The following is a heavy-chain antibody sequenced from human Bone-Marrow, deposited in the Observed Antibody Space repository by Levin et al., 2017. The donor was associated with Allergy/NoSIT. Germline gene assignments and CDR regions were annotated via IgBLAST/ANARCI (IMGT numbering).Heavy chain of an antibody. J-gene: IGHJ6*02. V-gene: IGHV3-48*04. CDR3: VRDLTTVRGGMDV. Sequence: GESLKISCAASGFDFSRSGMNWVRQAPGQGPEWVSYIRPISEIIHYADSVKGRFTISRDNRKNSLYLQMNSLRVEDTATYYCVRDLTTVRGGMDVWGQGTTVTVSS. D-gene: IGHD1-1*01. CDR1: GFDFSRSG. CDR2: IRPISEII.